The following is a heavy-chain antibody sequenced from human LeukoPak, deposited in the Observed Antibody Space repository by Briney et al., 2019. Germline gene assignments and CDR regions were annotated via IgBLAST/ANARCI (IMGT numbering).Heavy chain of an antibody. J-gene: IGHJ6*02. CDR1: GFTFSTYG. CDR2: ISYDGSDK. CDR3: ARDLGQLVPYYYYGMDV. Sequence: PGRSLRLSCAASGFTFSTYGMHWFRQAPGKGLEWVTFISYDGSDKFYRDSVKGRFTISRDNSKNSLYLQMNSLRAEDTAVYYCARDLGQLVPYYYYGMDVWGQGTTVTVSS. D-gene: IGHD6-13*01. V-gene: IGHV3-30*03.